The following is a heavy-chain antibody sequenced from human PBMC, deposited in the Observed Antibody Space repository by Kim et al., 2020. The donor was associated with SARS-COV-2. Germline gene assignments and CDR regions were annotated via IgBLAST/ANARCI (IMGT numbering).Heavy chain of an antibody. Sequence: ASVKVSCKASGFTFTNYFMHWVRQAPGQGLEWLGIINPIGGSTFYAQEVQGRVTMTRDTSTTTAYMELSSLRSEDTAVYYCARGTNDYDRGSDHSGQGT. D-gene: IGHD3-16*01. CDR3: ARGTNDYDRGSDH. CDR1: GFTFTNYF. CDR2: INPIGGST. J-gene: IGHJ4*02. V-gene: IGHV1-46*04.